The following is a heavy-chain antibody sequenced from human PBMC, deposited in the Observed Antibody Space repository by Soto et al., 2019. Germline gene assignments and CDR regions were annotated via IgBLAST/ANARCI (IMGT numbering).Heavy chain of an antibody. CDR3: ARRGGGDGGYDYNVGLVV. CDR2: IYPGDSNI. J-gene: IGHJ6*02. Sequence: PGESRKISCKCSGYTSTDYWIGWVRQMPGNGLEWMGIIYPGDSNIRYSPSFQGQVTISVDKSISTAYLQWSSLTASDSVMYYCARRGGGDGGYDYNVGLVVWGEGTTVT. CDR1: GYTSTDYW. V-gene: IGHV5-51*01. D-gene: IGHD3-10*01.